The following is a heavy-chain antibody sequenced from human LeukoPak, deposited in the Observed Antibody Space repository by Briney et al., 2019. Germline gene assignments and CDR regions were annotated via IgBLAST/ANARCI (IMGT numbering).Heavy chain of an antibody. D-gene: IGHD6-19*01. CDR1: GFTFSSYG. V-gene: IGHV3-33*06. J-gene: IGHJ4*02. Sequence: GGSLRLSCAASGFTFSSYGMHWVRQAPGKGLEWVAVIWYDGSNKYYADSVKGRFAISRDNSKDTLYLQMNSLRAEDTAIYYCAKFRADSSGWPFDYWGQGTLVTASS. CDR2: IWYDGSNK. CDR3: AKFRADSSGWPFDY.